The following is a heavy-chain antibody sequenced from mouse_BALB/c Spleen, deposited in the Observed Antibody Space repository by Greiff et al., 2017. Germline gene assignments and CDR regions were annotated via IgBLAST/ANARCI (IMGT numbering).Heavy chain of an antibody. V-gene: IGHV5-6-3*01. Sequence: VQLKESGGGLVQPGGSLKLSCAASGFTFSSYGMSWVRQTPDKRLELVATINSNGGSTYYPDSVKGRFTISRDNAKNTLYLQMSSLKSEDTAMYYCARGSFDGYFRYWYFDVWGAGTTVTVSS. CDR2: INSNGGST. CDR3: ARGSFDGYFRYWYFDV. J-gene: IGHJ1*01. CDR1: GFTFSSYG. D-gene: IGHD2-3*01.